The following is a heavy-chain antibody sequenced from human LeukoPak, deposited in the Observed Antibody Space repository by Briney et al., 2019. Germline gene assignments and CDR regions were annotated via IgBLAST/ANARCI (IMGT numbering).Heavy chain of an antibody. Sequence: EASVKVSCKASGYTFTSYGISWVRQAPGQGLEWMGGILPIFRTTNYAQKFQGRVTITTDESTSTAYMELSGLRSEDTAVYYCARPFCSSPYCVPIWGQGTLVTVSS. D-gene: IGHD2-2*01. CDR2: ILPIFRTT. CDR3: ARPFCSSPYCVPI. CDR1: GYTFTSYG. V-gene: IGHV1-69*05. J-gene: IGHJ4*02.